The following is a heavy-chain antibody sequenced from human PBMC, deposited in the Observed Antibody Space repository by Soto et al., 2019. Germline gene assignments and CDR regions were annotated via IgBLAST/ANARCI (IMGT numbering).Heavy chain of an antibody. CDR3: ARRYGGNFDY. CDR1: GGSISSYY. D-gene: IGHD3-16*01. Sequence: QVQLQESDPGLVKPSETLSLTCTVSGGSISSYYWSWIRQPPGKGLEWIGYIYYSGSTNYNPSLKSLVTISVDTSKNQFSLKLSSVTAADTAVYYCARRYGGNFDYWGQGTLVTVSS. CDR2: IYYSGST. J-gene: IGHJ4*02. V-gene: IGHV4-59*01.